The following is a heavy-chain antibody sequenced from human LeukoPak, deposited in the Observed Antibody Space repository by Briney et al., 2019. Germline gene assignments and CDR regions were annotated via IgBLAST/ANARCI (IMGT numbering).Heavy chain of an antibody. D-gene: IGHD3-22*01. CDR3: ARVLDTYYYDSSGRSELDY. Sequence: ASVKVSCKASGYTFTSYGISWVRQAPGQGLEWMGWISAYNGSTNYAQKLQGRVTMTTDTSTSTAYMELRSLRSDDTAVYYCARVLDTYYYDSSGRSELDYWGQGTLVTVSS. J-gene: IGHJ4*02. CDR1: GYTFTSYG. CDR2: ISAYNGST. V-gene: IGHV1-18*01.